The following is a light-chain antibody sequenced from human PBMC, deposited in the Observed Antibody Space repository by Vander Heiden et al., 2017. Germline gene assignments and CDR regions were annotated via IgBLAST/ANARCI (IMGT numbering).Light chain of an antibody. Sequence: EIVLTQSPDCQSVTPKEKVTITCRASQSIGSSLHWYQQKPDQTPKLLIKYASQSVSGVPSRYSGSGSGRDFTLTIKILKAQDAATYYCHQSSSLPWTFGQGTKVEIK. CDR1: QSIGSS. CDR3: HQSSSLPWT. V-gene: IGKV6-21*01. CDR2: YAS. J-gene: IGKJ1*01.